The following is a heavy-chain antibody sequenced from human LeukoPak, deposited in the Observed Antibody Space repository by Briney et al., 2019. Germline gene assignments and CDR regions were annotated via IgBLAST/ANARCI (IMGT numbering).Heavy chain of an antibody. CDR3: ARAGEFVPNYFDY. CDR2: IYPGDSDT. J-gene: IGHJ4*02. Sequence: GASLQISCQGAGYIFTSYWIGWGRQPPGKGLELMGIIYPGDSDTRYSPSFQGQVTISADKSISTAYLQWSSLKASDTAMYYCARAGEFVPNYFDYWGQGTLVTVSS. D-gene: IGHD3-10*01. CDR1: GYIFTSYW. V-gene: IGHV5-51*01.